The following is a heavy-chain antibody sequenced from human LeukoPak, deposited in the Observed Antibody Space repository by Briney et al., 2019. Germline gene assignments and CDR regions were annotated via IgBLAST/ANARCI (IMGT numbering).Heavy chain of an antibody. V-gene: IGHV4-59*01. CDR1: GGSISSYY. CDR3: ARSRGYSPKYYYDSSGYYYWFDP. D-gene: IGHD3-22*01. Sequence: SETLSLTCTVSGGSISSYYWSWIRQPPGKGLEWIGFIYYSGSTNYNPSLKSRVTISVDTSKNQFSLKLSSVTAADTAVYYCARSRGYSPKYYYDSSGYYYWFDPWGQGTLVTVSS. J-gene: IGHJ5*02. CDR2: IYYSGST.